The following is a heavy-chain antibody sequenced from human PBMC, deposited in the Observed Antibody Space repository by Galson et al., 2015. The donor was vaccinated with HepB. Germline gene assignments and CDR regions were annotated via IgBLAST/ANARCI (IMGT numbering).Heavy chain of an antibody. CDR1: GYSFTSYW. Sequence: QSGAEVKKPGESLRISCKGSGYSFTSYWISWVRQMPGKGLEWMGRIDPSDSYTNYSPSFQGHVTISADKSISTAYLQWSSLKASDTAMYYCARQGRRDPSYYDILTGYYSPHFDYWGQGTLVTVSS. J-gene: IGHJ4*02. V-gene: IGHV5-10-1*01. CDR2: IDPSDSYT. D-gene: IGHD3-9*01. CDR3: ARQGRRDPSYYDILTGYYSPHFDY.